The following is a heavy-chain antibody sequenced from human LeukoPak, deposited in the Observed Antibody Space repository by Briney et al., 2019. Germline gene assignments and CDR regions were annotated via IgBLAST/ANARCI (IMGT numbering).Heavy chain of an antibody. Sequence: SVKVSCKASGGTFSSHAISWVRQAPGQGLEWMGGIIPIFGTANYAQKFQGRVTITADESTSTAYMELSSLRSEDTAVYYCARDSRGYSYGLRRYYYYYGMDVWGQGTTVTVSS. CDR2: IIPIFGTA. J-gene: IGHJ6*02. D-gene: IGHD5-18*01. CDR3: ARDSRGYSYGLRRYYYYYGMDV. V-gene: IGHV1-69*13. CDR1: GGTFSSHA.